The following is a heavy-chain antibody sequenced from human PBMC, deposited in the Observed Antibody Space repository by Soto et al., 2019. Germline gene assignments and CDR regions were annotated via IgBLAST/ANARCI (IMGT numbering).Heavy chain of an antibody. CDR3: ASTDYYDSSGWGEFDY. V-gene: IGHV1-69*13. CDR1: GGTFISYA. CDR2: TIPIYGTA. Sequence: VKVSCKDSGGTFISYAISWVRQAHEQGLEWMGGTIPIYGTANYAQKFQGRVTITADEAKSTAYMELSSLRSEDTAVYYCASTDYYDSSGWGEFDYWGHGTRVTVSS. J-gene: IGHJ4*01. D-gene: IGHD3-22*01.